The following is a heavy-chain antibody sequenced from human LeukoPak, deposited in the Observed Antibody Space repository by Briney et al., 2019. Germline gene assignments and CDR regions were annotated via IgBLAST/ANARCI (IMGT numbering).Heavy chain of an antibody. D-gene: IGHD3-9*01. CDR1: GFSVSTNY. CDR3: ARRQDDSPLGY. J-gene: IGHJ4*02. Sequence: GGSLRLSCAASGFSVSTNYMSWVRQATGKGLEWVSVNYSSGSTDYADSVKGRFTISRDTSENTVYLQMNSLRADDTAVYYCARRQDDSPLGYWGQGTLVTVSS. CDR2: NYSSGST. V-gene: IGHV3-53*01.